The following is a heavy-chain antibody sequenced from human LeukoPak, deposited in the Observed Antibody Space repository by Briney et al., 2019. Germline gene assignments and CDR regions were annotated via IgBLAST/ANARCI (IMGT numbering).Heavy chain of an antibody. CDR1: GFTFSSHS. J-gene: IGHJ4*02. CDR3: ARDDGFSCYSY. Sequence: GGSLRLSCAASGFTFSSHSMTWVRQAPGKGLEWVANMNLDGSEKYYVDSVKGRFIISRDNAKNSLFLQMNSLIAEDTAVYYCARDDGFSCYSYWGQGTLVTVSS. CDR2: MNLDGSEK. V-gene: IGHV3-7*01. D-gene: IGHD3/OR15-3a*01.